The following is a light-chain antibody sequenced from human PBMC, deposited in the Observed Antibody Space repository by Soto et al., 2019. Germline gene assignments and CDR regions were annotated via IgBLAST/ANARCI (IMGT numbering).Light chain of an antibody. CDR3: QQYDNLPLT. CDR2: DAS. Sequence: DIQMTQSPSSLSASAGDRVTITCRASLTISSFLNWYQQKPGKAPKLLIYDASNLETGVPLRFSGSGSGTHFTLTISSLQPEDTATYYCQQYDNLPLTFGPGTKVEIK. V-gene: IGKV1-33*01. J-gene: IGKJ3*01. CDR1: LTISSF.